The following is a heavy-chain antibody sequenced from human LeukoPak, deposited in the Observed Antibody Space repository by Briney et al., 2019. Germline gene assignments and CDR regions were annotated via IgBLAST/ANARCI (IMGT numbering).Heavy chain of an antibody. D-gene: IGHD1-7*01. CDR3: ASPSGWELLGALDY. CDR2: ISSSSSYI. V-gene: IGHV3-21*01. CDR1: GFTFSTYT. J-gene: IGHJ4*02. Sequence: GGSLRLSCAASGFTFSTYTMNWVRPAPGKGLEWVSSISSSSSYIYYADSVKGRFTISRDNAKNSLYLQMNSLRAEDKAVYDCASPSGWELLGALDYWGQGALVTVSS.